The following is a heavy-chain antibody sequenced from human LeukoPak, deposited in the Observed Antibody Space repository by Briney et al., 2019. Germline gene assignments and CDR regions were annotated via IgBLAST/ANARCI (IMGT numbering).Heavy chain of an antibody. CDR3: ARVYRAAPLLHYYYYYYMDV. Sequence: SETLSLTCTVSGGSLSSGGYYWSWIRQPPGKGLEWIGYIYHSGSTYYNPSLKSRVTISVDRSKNQFSLKLSSVTAADTAVYYCARVYRAAPLLHYYYYYYMDVWGKGTTVTVSS. J-gene: IGHJ6*03. CDR1: GGSLSSGGYY. D-gene: IGHD2-15*01. V-gene: IGHV4-30-2*01. CDR2: IYHSGST.